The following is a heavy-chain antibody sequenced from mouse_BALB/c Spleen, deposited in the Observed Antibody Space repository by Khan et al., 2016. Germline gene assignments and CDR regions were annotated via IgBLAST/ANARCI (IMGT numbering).Heavy chain of an antibody. V-gene: IGHV10-1*02. CDR3: VRHNYVNYAMDY. D-gene: IGHD1-2*01. CDR2: IRSKSNNYAT. Sequence: EVQLVESGGGLVQPKGSLKLSCAASEFTFNTYAMNWVRQAPGKGLEWVARIRSKSNNYATYYADSVKDRFTISRDDSQSMLYLQMNNLKTEDTAMYYCVRHNYVNYAMDYWGQGTSVTVSS. J-gene: IGHJ4*01. CDR1: EFTFNTYA.